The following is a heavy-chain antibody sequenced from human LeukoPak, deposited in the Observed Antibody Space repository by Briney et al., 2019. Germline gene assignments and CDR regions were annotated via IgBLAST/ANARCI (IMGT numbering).Heavy chain of an antibody. CDR2: ISGSGGST. CDR3: ARVAYSSSWYDYYYMDV. Sequence: PGGSLRLSCAASGFTFSSYGMSWVRQAPGKGLEWVSAISGSGGSTYYADSVKGRFTISGDNAKNSLYLQMNSLRAEDTAVYYCARVAYSSSWYDYYYMDVWGKGTTVTISS. V-gene: IGHV3-23*01. D-gene: IGHD6-13*01. CDR1: GFTFSSYG. J-gene: IGHJ6*03.